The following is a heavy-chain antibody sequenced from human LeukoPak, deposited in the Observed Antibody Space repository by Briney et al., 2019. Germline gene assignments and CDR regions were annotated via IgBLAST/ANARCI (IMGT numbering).Heavy chain of an antibody. Sequence: GGSLRLSCAASGFTFSSYAMSWVRQAPGKGLEWVSAISGSGGSTYYADSVKGRFTISRDNSRSTLYLQMNSLRAEDTAVYYCAKGVRRSSDYSSPVDYWGQGTLVTVSS. CDR1: GFTFSSYA. D-gene: IGHD3-22*01. V-gene: IGHV3-23*01. CDR3: AKGVRRSSDYSSPVDY. J-gene: IGHJ4*02. CDR2: ISGSGGST.